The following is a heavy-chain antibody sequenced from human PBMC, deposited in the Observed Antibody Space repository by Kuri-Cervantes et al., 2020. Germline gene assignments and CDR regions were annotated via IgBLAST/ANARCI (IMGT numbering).Heavy chain of an antibody. D-gene: IGHD4-17*01. CDR2: INPNSGGT. J-gene: IGHJ4*02. CDR3: ARDRADYEPDFHY. CDR1: GYTFTSYD. V-gene: IGHV1-2*02. Sequence: ASVKVSCKASGYTFTSYDINWVRQATGQGLEWMGWINPNSGGTNYAQRFQGRVTMTRDTSISTAYMELSSLRSDDTAVYYCARDRADYEPDFHYWGQGTLVTVSS.